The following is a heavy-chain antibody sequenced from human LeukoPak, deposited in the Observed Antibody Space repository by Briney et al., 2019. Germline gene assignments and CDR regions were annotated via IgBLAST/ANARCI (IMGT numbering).Heavy chain of an antibody. D-gene: IGHD5-18*01. J-gene: IGHJ4*02. CDR3: ARNGYRTPFDY. Sequence: VASVKVSCKASGGTFSSYAISWVRQAPGQGLEWMGGIIPIFGTANYAQKFQGRVTITADESTSTAYMELSSLRSEDTAVYYCARNGYRTPFDYWGQGTLVTVSS. V-gene: IGHV1-69*13. CDR1: GGTFSSYA. CDR2: IIPIFGTA.